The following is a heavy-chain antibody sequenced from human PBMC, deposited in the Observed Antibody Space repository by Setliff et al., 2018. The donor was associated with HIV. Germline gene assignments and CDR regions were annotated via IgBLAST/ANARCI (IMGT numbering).Heavy chain of an antibody. Sequence: GSLRLSCAASGFTFSSYGMHWVRQAPGKGLEWVAIIWYDGSSKYYADSVKGRFTISRDTSKDTLYLQMNSLRAEDTAVYYCARVVGVAPYYYMDVWGKGTTVTV. V-gene: IGHV3-33*01. J-gene: IGHJ6*03. CDR2: IWYDGSSK. CDR1: GFTFSSYG. D-gene: IGHD2-15*01. CDR3: ARVVGVAPYYYMDV.